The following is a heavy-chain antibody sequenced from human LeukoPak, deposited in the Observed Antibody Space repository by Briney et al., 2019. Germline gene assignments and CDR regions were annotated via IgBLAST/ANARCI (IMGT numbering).Heavy chain of an antibody. CDR3: ARERTWLTPFLDR. CDR2: IIPMFGIR. D-gene: IGHD6-19*01. V-gene: IGHV1-69*04. J-gene: IGHJ5*02. CDR1: GGTFGNYA. Sequence: ASVKVSCKASGGTFGNYAISWVRQASGQALEYMGRIIPMFGIRNSTQKFQARVTLTADTSTDTVYLELNSLSSDDMAVYFCARERTWLTPFLDRWGQGTRVTVSS.